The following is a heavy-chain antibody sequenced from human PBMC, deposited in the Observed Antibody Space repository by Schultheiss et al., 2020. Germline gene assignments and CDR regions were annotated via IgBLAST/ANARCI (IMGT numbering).Heavy chain of an antibody. V-gene: IGHV1-69*13. CDR2: IIPIFGTA. CDR1: GGTFSSYA. J-gene: IGHJ3*02. CDR3: ARDDDIAHAFDI. Sequence: SVKVSCKASGGTFSSYAISWVRQAPGQGLEWMGGIIPIFGTANYAQKFQGRVTITADESTSTAYMELSSLRSEDTAVYYCARDDDIAHAFDIWGQGTMVTVSS. D-gene: IGHD3-9*01.